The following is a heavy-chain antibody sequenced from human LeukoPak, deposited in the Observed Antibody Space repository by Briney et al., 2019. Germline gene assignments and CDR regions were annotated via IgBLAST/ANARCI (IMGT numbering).Heavy chain of an antibody. J-gene: IGHJ4*02. CDR1: GVTFSSYG. V-gene: IGHV3-30*02. Sequence: GGSLRLSCAASGVTFSSYGWHWVRQAPGKGLEWVAFIRYDESKEYYADSVKGRFTISRDNSKNTLYLQMSSLRVEDTAVYHCVKDYLVEAQRVYYFDYWGQGSLVNVSS. D-gene: IGHD1-26*01. CDR2: IRYDESKE. CDR3: VKDYLVEAQRVYYFDY.